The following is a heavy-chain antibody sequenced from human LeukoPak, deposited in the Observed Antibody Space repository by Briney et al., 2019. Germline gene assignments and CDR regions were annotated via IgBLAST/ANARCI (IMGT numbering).Heavy chain of an antibody. V-gene: IGHV1-2*02. CDR3: AKVEYQLAYYDILTGYFGDWFDP. D-gene: IGHD3-9*01. CDR2: INPNSGGT. CDR1: GYTFTGYY. Sequence: ASVKVSCKASGYTFTGYYMHWVRQAPGQGLEWMGWINPNSGGTNYAQKFQGRVTITRNTSISTAYMELSSLRAEDTAVYYCAKVEYQLAYYDILTGYFGDWFDPWGQGTLVTVSS. J-gene: IGHJ5*02.